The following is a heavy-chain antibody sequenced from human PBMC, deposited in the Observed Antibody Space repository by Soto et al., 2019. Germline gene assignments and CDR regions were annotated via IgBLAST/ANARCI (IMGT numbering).Heavy chain of an antibody. Sequence: PGGFLRLSCAASGFTFSSYAMHWVRQAPGKGLEYVSAISSNGGSTYYANSVKGRFTISRDNSKNTLYLQMGSLRAEDMAVYYCAASGSGYPVYMDVWGKGTTVTVSS. CDR1: GFTFSSYA. J-gene: IGHJ6*03. CDR2: ISSNGGST. V-gene: IGHV3-64*01. CDR3: AASGSGYPVYMDV. D-gene: IGHD3-3*01.